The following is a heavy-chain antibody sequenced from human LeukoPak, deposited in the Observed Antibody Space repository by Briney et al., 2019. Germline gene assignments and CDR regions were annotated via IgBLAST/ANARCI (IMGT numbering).Heavy chain of an antibody. V-gene: IGHV1-18*01. J-gene: IGHJ6*03. CDR3: ARVVGVADIVATTKPIYYYYYYMDV. CDR2: ISAYNGNT. D-gene: IGHD5-12*01. Sequence: ASVNVSCKASGYTFTSYGISWVRQAPGQGLEWVGWISAYNGNTNYAQKLQGRVTMTTDTPTSTAYMELRSLRSDDTAVYYCARVVGVADIVATTKPIYYYYYYMDVWGKGTTVTVSS. CDR1: GYTFTSYG.